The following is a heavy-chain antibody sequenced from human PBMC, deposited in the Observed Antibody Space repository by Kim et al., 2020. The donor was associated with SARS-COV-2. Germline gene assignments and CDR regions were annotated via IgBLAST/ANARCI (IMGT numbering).Heavy chain of an antibody. J-gene: IGHJ4*02. CDR1: RFTFSNAW. Sequence: GGSLRLSCAASRFTFSNAWMSWVRQAPGKGLEWVGRVKSKADGGTTDYAAPVTGRFTISRENTKNTLYLHMNTLKTEDTAVYYCTSEAGEQPWAFNSWGQGTPVTVSS. CDR3: TSEAGEQPWAFNS. CDR2: VKSKADGGTT. D-gene: IGHD3-10*01. V-gene: IGHV3-15*01.